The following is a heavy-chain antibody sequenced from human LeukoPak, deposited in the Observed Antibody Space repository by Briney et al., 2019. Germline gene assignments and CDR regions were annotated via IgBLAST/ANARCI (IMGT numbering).Heavy chain of an antibody. D-gene: IGHD5-12*01. CDR3: ARQYSGYDDYYYGMDV. Sequence: SQTLSLTCTVSGGSISSGDYYRSWIRQPPGKGLEWIGYIYYSGSTYYNPSLKSRVTISVDTSKNQFSLKLSSVTAADTAVYYCARQYSGYDDYYYGMDVWAKGPRSPSP. J-gene: IGHJ6*02. CDR2: IYYSGST. V-gene: IGHV4-30-4*01. CDR1: GGSISSGDYY.